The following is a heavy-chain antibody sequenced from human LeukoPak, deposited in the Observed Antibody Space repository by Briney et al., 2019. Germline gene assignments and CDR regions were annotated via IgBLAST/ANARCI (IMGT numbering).Heavy chain of an antibody. J-gene: IGHJ4*02. CDR2: ISSSGSTV. V-gene: IGHV3-11*04. Sequence: GGSLRLSCTASGFTFSDYYMSWIRQAPGKGLEWVSYISSSGSTVYYVDSVKGRFTISRDNAKNSLYLQMNSLRAEDTAVYYCARATRYYYDSSGYYSTARWYFDYWGQGTLVTVSS. CDR3: ARATRYYYDSSGYYSTARWYFDY. CDR1: GFTFSDYY. D-gene: IGHD3-22*01.